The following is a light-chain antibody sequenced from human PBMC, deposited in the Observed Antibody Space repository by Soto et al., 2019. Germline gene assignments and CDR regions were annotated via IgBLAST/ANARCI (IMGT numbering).Light chain of an antibody. CDR2: EVS. CDR3: YSYAGGDTYYV. Sequence: QSVLTQPASVSGSPGQSITISCTGTSSDVGNYNLVSWYQQHPGKASKLMIYEVSKRPSGVSSRFSGSKSGNTASLTISWLQAEDEADYYCYSYAGGDTYYVFGTGTKVTVL. J-gene: IGLJ1*01. CDR1: SSDVGNYNL. V-gene: IGLV2-23*02.